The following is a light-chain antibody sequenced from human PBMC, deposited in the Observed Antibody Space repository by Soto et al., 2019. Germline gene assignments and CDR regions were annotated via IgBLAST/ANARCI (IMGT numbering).Light chain of an antibody. Sequence: QSALTQPASVSGSPGQSITISCTGTSSDVGGYNYVSWYQQHPAKAPKLMIYDVSNRPSGVSNRFSGSKSGNTASLTISGLQADDEADYYCSSYTSSSTLHVVFGGGTKLTVL. J-gene: IGLJ2*01. CDR3: SSYTSSSTLHVV. V-gene: IGLV2-14*01. CDR1: SSDVGGYNY. CDR2: DVS.